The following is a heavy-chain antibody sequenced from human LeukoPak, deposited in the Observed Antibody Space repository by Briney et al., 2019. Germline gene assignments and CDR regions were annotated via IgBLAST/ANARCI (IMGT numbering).Heavy chain of an antibody. V-gene: IGHV3-11*01. CDR1: GFTFSDYY. CDR3: ASRTAHYYYYMDV. CDR2: ISSSGSTI. J-gene: IGHJ6*03. Sequence: GGSLRLSCAASGFTFSDYYMSWIRQAPGKGLEWVSYISSSGSTIYYADSVKGRFTISRDNAKSSLYLQMNSLRAEDTAVYYCASRTAHYYYYMDVWGKGTTVTVSS.